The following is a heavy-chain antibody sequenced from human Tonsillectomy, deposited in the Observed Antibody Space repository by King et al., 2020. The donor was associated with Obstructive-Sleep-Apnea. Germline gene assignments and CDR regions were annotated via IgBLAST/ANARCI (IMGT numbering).Heavy chain of an antibody. CDR2: ISGGGGTT. V-gene: IGHV3-23*04. Sequence: VQLVESGGGLVQPGGSLRLSCAASGFTFTDFAMTWVRQAPGKGLEWVSTISGGGGTTYHADSVKGRFTISRDNSKKMLYLQMNSLRAEDTAVYYCAKALKVVIITLNTFDSWGQGTMVTVSS. D-gene: IGHD3-22*01. CDR1: GFTFTDFA. CDR3: AKALKVVIITLNTFDS. J-gene: IGHJ3*02.